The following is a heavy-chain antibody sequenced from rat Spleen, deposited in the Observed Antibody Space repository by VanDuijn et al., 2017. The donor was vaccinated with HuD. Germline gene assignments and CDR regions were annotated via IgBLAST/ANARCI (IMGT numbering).Heavy chain of an antibody. Sequence: EVQLVESDGGLVQPGRSLKLSCAASGFTFSDYYMAWVRQAPTKGLEWVATSAYDGRSIYYRDSVKGRFTISRDNAKSTLYLQMDSLRSEDTATYYCTRGGMLRPFFFDYWGQGVMVTVSS. CDR2: SAYDGRSI. D-gene: IGHD1-7*01. J-gene: IGHJ2*01. CDR3: TRGGMLRPFFFDY. CDR1: GFTFSDYY. V-gene: IGHV5-7*01.